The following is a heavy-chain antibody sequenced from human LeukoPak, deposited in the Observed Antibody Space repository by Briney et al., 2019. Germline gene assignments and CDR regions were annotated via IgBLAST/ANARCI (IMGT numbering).Heavy chain of an antibody. CDR1: GYTFSRYS. CDR3: ANIAAAVDY. J-gene: IGHJ4*02. D-gene: IGHD6-13*01. Sequence: GGSLRLSCADCGYTFSRYSMSWVREARGKGVEWVSYISSSRSYIYYIDSVKGRYTISREKAKKSLYLQMNRLRDEGTDVCYLANIAAAVDYWGQGTLVTVSS. CDR2: ISSSRSYI. V-gene: IGHV3-21*01.